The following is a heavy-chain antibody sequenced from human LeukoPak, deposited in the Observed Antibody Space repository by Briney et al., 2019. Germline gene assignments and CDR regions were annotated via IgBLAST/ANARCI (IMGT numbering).Heavy chain of an antibody. CDR2: IRFDGGNK. J-gene: IGHJ4*02. V-gene: IGHV3-30*02. CDR1: GFTFNNYG. Sequence: PGGSLRLSCAASGFTFNNYGMHWVRQAPGKGLEWVAFIRFDGGNKYYADSVEGRFTISRDSSKNTLFLQMNSLRADDTAVYYCAKDSLRTYYGSGSYPLDYWGQGTLVTVSS. CDR3: AKDSLRTYYGSGSYPLDY. D-gene: IGHD3-10*01.